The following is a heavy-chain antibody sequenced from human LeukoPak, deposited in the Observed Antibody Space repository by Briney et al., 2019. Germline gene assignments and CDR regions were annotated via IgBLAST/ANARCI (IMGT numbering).Heavy chain of an antibody. CDR3: ARGDPHADL. CDR2: ITISGHTK. J-gene: IGHJ5*02. CDR1: GFDLSTYE. Sequence: PGESLRLSCAASGFDLSTYEMNWVRQAPGKGLEWIADITISGHTKNYADSVKGRFTISRDNARTSLYLQMNSLRVEDTGVYYCARGDPHADLWGQGTLVTVSS. V-gene: IGHV3-48*03.